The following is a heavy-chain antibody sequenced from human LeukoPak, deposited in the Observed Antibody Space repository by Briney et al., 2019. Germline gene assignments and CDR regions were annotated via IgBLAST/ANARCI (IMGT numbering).Heavy chain of an antibody. D-gene: IGHD2-15*01. J-gene: IGHJ5*02. CDR3: AREGRYCRGGSCGYWLDP. V-gene: IGHV4-30-2*01. CDR2: IYHSGTT. Sequence: PSETLSLTCAVSGDSVSSGAYFWSWIRQPPGKGLEWIGYIYHSGTTYYKSSLKSRVTISIDSSKNQFSLKLTSVTAADTAVYYCAREGRYCRGGSCGYWLDPWGQGTLVTVSS. CDR1: GDSVSSGAYF.